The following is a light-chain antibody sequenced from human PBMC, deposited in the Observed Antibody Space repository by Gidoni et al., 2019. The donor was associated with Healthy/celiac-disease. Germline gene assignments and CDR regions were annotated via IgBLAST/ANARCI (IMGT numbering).Light chain of an antibody. V-gene: IGKV1-39*01. Sequence: DIQMTQSPSSLSASVGDRVTITCRASQSSSSYLNWYQQKPGKAPKLLIYAASSLPSGVPSRFSGSGSGTDFTLTISSLQPEEFATYYCQQSYSTPRYSFGQGTKLEI. CDR3: QQSYSTPRYS. CDR1: QSSSSY. CDR2: AAS. J-gene: IGKJ2*03.